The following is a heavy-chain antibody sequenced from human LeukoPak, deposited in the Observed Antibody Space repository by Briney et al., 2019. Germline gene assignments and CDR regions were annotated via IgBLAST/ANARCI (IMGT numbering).Heavy chain of an antibody. J-gene: IGHJ3*02. D-gene: IGHD3-22*01. V-gene: IGHV3-33*01. CDR2: IWYGGSNK. CDR1: GFTFSSYG. Sequence: GGSLRLSCAASGFTFSSYGMHWVRQAPGKGLEWVAVIWYGGSNKYYADSVKGRFTISRDNSKNTLYLQMNSLRAEDTAVYYCARDKYYYDSTGYQRGAFDIWGQGTMVTVSS. CDR3: ARDKYYYDSTGYQRGAFDI.